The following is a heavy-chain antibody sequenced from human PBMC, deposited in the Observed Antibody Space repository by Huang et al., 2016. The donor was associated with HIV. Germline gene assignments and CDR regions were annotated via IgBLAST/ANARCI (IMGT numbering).Heavy chain of an antibody. Sequence: QVQLVESGGGVVQPGGALRLSCSASGFTFSTYGMHWVRQAPGKGLEWVAFIRYDGSDKYHADSVKGRFTISRDNSKNTFYLQMSSLRTEDTAVYYCAKDLGGQWPYYFDYWGQGTLVTVSS. J-gene: IGHJ4*02. CDR3: AKDLGGQWPYYFDY. D-gene: IGHD6-19*01. V-gene: IGHV3-30*02. CDR2: IRYDGSDK. CDR1: GFTFSTYG.